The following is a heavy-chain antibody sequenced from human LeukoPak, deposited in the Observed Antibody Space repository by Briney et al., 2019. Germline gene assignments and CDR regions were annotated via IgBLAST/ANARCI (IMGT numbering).Heavy chain of an antibody. CDR2: IYTSGST. D-gene: IGHD6-13*01. CDR1: GGSISSGNY. CDR3: ARDRGKSRPDY. V-gene: IGHV4-61*02. J-gene: IGHJ4*02. Sequence: PSQTLSLTCTVSGGSISSGNYWSWIRQPAGKGLEWIGRIYTSGSTNYNPSLKSRVTISVDTSKNQFSLKLSSVTAADTAVYYCARDRGKSRPDYWGQGTQVTASS.